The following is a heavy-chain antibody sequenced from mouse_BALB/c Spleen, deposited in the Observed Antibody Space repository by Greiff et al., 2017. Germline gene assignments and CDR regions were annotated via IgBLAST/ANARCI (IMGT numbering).Heavy chain of an antibody. Sequence: VQLVESGAELVKPGASVKLSCKASGYTFTSYYMYWVKQRPGQGLEWIGEINPSNGGTNFNEKFKSKATLTVDKSSSTAYMQLSSLTSEDSAVYYCTRGLYYGNSWFAYWGQGTLVTVSA. CDR1: GYTFTSYY. CDR2: INPSNGGT. V-gene: IGHV1S81*02. J-gene: IGHJ3*01. D-gene: IGHD2-1*01. CDR3: TRGLYYGNSWFAY.